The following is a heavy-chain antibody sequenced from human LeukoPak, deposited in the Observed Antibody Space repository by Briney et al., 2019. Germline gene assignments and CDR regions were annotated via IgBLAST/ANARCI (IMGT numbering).Heavy chain of an antibody. D-gene: IGHD3-16*01. CDR3: ARYDYVWGSYRRTVGQHDAFDI. CDR1: SGSISKYY. J-gene: IGHJ3*02. V-gene: IGHV4-59*01. CDR2: IYYSGST. Sequence: SETLSLTCTVSSGSISKYYWSWIRQSPGKGLEWIGYIYYSGSTTYNPSLKSRVTISVDTSKNQFSLKLSSVTAADTAVYYCARYDYVWGSYRRTVGQHDAFDIWGQGTMVTVSS.